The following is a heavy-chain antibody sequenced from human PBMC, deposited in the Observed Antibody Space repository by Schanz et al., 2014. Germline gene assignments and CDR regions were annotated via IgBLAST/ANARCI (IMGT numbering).Heavy chain of an antibody. Sequence: QVQLVESGGGVVQPGKSLRLSCAASGFAFSDYGMHWVRQAPGKGLEWVAFISYDGNEKHYPDSVKGRFTISRDNSRXXXXXXXXXXXXXXXAVYHCAKERDITGWNHGDYWGQGTLVTVSS. D-gene: IGHD6-19*01. CDR3: AKERDITGWNHGDY. V-gene: IGHV3-30*03. CDR2: ISYDGNEK. CDR1: GFAFSDYG. J-gene: IGHJ4*02.